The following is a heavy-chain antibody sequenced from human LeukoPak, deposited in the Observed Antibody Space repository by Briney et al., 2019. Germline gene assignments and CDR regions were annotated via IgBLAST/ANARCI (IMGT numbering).Heavy chain of an antibody. CDR1: GYTFTSYG. CDR3: ARDSPYSSGWYVVNYYYYGMDV. V-gene: IGHV1-18*01. Sequence: ASVKVSCKASGYTFTSYGISWVRQAPGQGLEWMGWISAYNGNTSYAQKLQGRVTMTTDTSTSTAYMELRSLRSDDTAVYYCARDSPYSSGWYVVNYYYYGMDVWGQGTTVTVSS. D-gene: IGHD6-19*01. J-gene: IGHJ6*02. CDR2: ISAYNGNT.